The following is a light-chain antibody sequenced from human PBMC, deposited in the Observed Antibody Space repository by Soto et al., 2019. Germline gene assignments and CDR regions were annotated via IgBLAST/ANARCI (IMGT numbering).Light chain of an antibody. J-gene: IGLJ1*01. Sequence: QSVLTQPASVSGSPGQSITISCTGTSSDVGGSNFVSWDQPQPGKAPKLMIYDVSNPPSGVSNRFSGSKSGNTASLTISGLQAEDEADYYCSSYTSSSFYVFGTGTKLTVL. V-gene: IGLV2-14*01. CDR1: SSDVGGSNF. CDR2: DVS. CDR3: SSYTSSSFYV.